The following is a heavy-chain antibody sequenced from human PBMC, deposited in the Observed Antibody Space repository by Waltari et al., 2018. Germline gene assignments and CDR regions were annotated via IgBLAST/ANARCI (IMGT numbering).Heavy chain of an antibody. CDR2: IRHKAYGGTA. J-gene: IGHJ3*02. Sequence: EVQLVESGGGLVQPGRSLRLSCTTSGFTFAIYALSWFRLTPGKGLEWVAFIRHKAYGGTAEYAASVKGRFIISRDDSKSIVYLQMNSLKTEDTAVYYCAKDYLGTVPDAFDIWGQGTMVTVSS. CDR3: AKDYLGTVPDAFDI. V-gene: IGHV3-49*03. CDR1: GFTFAIYA. D-gene: IGHD3-16*01.